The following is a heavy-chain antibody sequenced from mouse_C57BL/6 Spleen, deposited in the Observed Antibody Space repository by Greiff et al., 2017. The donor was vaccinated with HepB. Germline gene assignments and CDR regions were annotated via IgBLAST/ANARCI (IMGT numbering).Heavy chain of an antibody. CDR3: TTKGCYAMDY. CDR1: GFNIKDYY. J-gene: IGHJ4*01. CDR2: IDPEDGDT. Sequence: VQLQQSGAELVRPGASVKLSCTASGFNIKDYYMHWVKQRPEQGLEWIGRIDPEDGDTEYAPKFQGKATMTEDTSSNTAYLQLSSLTSEDTADYYWTTKGCYAMDYWGQGTSVTVST. D-gene: IGHD3-3*01. V-gene: IGHV14-1*01.